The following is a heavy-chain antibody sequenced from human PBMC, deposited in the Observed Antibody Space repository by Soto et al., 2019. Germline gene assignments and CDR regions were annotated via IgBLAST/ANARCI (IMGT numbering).Heavy chain of an antibody. Sequence: GGSLRLSCAASGFTFSSYGMHWVRQAPGKGLEWVAGIWYDGSNKYYADSVKGRFTISRDNSKNTLYLQMNSLRAEDTAVYYCARDKDHYFDYWGQGTLVTVSS. CDR1: GFTFSSYG. CDR2: IWYDGSNK. CDR3: ARDKDHYFDY. V-gene: IGHV3-33*01. J-gene: IGHJ4*02.